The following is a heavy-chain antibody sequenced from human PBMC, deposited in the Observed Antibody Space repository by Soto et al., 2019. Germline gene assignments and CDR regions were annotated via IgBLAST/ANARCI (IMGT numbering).Heavy chain of an antibody. CDR2: IIPMFNTT. V-gene: IGHV1-69*05. J-gene: IGHJ6*02. Sequence: QVQLVQSGAEVKKPGSSVKVSCKASGGTFSNFAISWVRQAPGQGLEWMGGIIPMFNTTNYGQKFQGRVTXPXXXSXXAAYMELSSLRSEDSAVYYCARCGIRYHSIGYSLGIYGMDVWGQGTTVAVSS. D-gene: IGHD3-22*01. CDR3: ARCGIRYHSIGYSLGIYGMDV. CDR1: GGTFSNFA.